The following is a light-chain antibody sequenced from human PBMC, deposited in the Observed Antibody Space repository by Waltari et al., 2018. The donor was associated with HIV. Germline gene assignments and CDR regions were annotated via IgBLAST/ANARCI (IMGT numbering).Light chain of an antibody. V-gene: IGLV1-44*01. Sequence: QSALVQPPSLSVTPGQRVTISCSGSISNIGINPVNWYRRVPGAAPKLLIYNEDQRPSGVPDRFSASKSGTSASLAISGLQSEDEADYFCSTWDDRLSIPVFGGGTCLTV. CDR3: STWDDRLSIPV. CDR2: NED. CDR1: ISNIGINP. J-gene: IGLJ3*02.